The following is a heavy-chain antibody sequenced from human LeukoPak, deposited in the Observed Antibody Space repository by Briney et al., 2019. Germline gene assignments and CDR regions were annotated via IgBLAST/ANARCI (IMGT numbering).Heavy chain of an antibody. V-gene: IGHV4-30-4*01. D-gene: IGHD2-21*02. CDR3: ARGFPIITYCGGDCYSAFDY. Sequence: NPSQTLSLTCTVSGGSISRGDYYWSWIRQPPGKGLEWIGYIYYSGSTDYNPSLKSRVTISVDTSKNQFSLKLSSVTAADTAVYYCARGFPIITYCGGDCYSAFDYWGQGTLVTVSS. J-gene: IGHJ4*02. CDR2: IYYSGST. CDR1: GGSISRGDYY.